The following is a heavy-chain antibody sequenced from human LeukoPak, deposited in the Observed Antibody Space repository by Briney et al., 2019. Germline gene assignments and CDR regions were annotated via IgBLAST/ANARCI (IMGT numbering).Heavy chain of an antibody. V-gene: IGHV3-48*01. D-gene: IGHD1-14*01. Sequence: PGGSLRLSCAASGFTFSTFGMTWVRQAPGKGLEWISYISSSSRTIYYSDSVKGRFTISRDNGKDSLHLQMNSPSVDDTATYFCARVHALKPEAFDLWGQGTLVTVSS. CDR1: GFTFSTFG. J-gene: IGHJ5*02. CDR3: ARVHALKPEAFDL. CDR2: ISSSSRTI.